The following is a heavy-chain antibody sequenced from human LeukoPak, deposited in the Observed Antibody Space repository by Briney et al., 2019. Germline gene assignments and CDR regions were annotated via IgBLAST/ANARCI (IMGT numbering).Heavy chain of an antibody. CDR3: ATFRWAVGFEY. Sequence: SETLSLTCVVYGGSFISGYYWTFIRQTPEKGLEWIGEIHHSGSTNYNPNYNPSLKSRVTISLDTSKNQVSLKLNSVTAAYTALYYCATFRWAVGFEYWGQGTLVTVSS. D-gene: IGHD6-13*01. CDR1: GGSFISGYY. V-gene: IGHV4-34*01. CDR2: IHHSGST. J-gene: IGHJ4*02.